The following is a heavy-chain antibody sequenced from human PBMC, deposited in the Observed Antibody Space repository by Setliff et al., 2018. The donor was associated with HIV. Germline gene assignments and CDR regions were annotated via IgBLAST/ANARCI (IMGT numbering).Heavy chain of an antibody. J-gene: IGHJ4*02. CDR2: INHSGST. Sequence: PSETLSLTCAVYGGSFSGYYWSWIRQPPGQGLEWIGEINHSGSTNYNPSLKSRVTISVDTSKNQFTLKLSSVTAAATAVYYCARGKPRGYSKTLGLWYFDYWGQGTLVTVSS. V-gene: IGHV4-34*01. CDR1: GGSFSGYY. D-gene: IGHD4-4*01. CDR3: ARGKPRGYSKTLGLWYFDY.